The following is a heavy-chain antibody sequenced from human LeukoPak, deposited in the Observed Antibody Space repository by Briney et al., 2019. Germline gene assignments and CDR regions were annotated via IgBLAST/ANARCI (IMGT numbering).Heavy chain of an antibody. D-gene: IGHD2-15*01. J-gene: IGHJ6*02. CDR3: ARDNYCSGGSCYGDYYGMDV. CDR1: GFTFSSYS. Sequence: DPGGSLRLSCAASGFTFSSYSMNWVRQAPGKGLEWVSSISSSSSCIYYADSVKGRFTISRDNAKNSLYLQMNSLRAEDTAVYYCARDNYCSGGSCYGDYYGMDVWGQGNTVTVSS. V-gene: IGHV3-21*01. CDR2: ISSSSSCI.